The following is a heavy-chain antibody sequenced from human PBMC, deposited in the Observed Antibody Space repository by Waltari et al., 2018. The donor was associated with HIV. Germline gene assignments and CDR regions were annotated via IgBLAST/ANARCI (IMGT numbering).Heavy chain of an antibody. CDR1: GASISSSNFY. J-gene: IGHJ5*02. CDR2: IYYSGDT. V-gene: IGHV4-39*01. CDR3: GGYSILMRGINWFDP. D-gene: IGHD2-21*01. Sequence: QVQESGPGLVKPSETLSLTCTVSGASISSSNFYWGWIRQPPGKGLEWIGNIYYSGDTYYSPSLKSRVTISVDTSKNQFSLKLSSVTAADTAVYWCGGYSILMRGINWFDPWGQGTLVTVSS.